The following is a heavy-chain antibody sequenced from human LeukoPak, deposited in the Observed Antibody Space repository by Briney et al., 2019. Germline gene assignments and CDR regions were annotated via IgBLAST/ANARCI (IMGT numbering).Heavy chain of an antibody. Sequence: ASVKVSCKASGYTFTGYYMHWVRQAPGQGLEWMGWINPNSGGTNYAQKFQGRVTMTRDTSISTAYMELSSLRSDDTAVYYCARDRGCSGGSCYFSWGQGTLVNVSS. J-gene: IGHJ4*02. CDR1: GYTFTGYY. D-gene: IGHD2-15*01. CDR3: ARDRGCSGGSCYFS. V-gene: IGHV1-2*02. CDR2: INPNSGGT.